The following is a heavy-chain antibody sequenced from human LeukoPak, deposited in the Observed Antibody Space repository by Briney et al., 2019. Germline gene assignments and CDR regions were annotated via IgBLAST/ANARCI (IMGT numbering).Heavy chain of an antibody. D-gene: IGHD6-13*01. CDR2: IYPGDSDT. CDR3: ARHGPEQQLVLDWYFDL. Sequence: GESLKISCKGSGYSFTSYWIGWVRQMPGKGLEWMGIIYPGDSDTRYSPSFQGQVTISADKSISTAYLQWSSLKASDTAMYYCARHGPEQQLVLDWYFDLWGRGTLVTVSS. V-gene: IGHV5-51*01. CDR1: GYSFTSYW. J-gene: IGHJ2*01.